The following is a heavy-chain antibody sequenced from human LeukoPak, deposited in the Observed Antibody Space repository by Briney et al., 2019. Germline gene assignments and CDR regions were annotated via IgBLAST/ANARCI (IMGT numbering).Heavy chain of an antibody. CDR3: ATGGGSGSYNWGYYYMDV. D-gene: IGHD3-10*01. V-gene: IGHV4-59*01. J-gene: IGHJ6*03. Sequence: SETLSLTCTVSGASINSYYWSWIRQPPGKGLEWIGYIYYSGSTNYNPSLKSRVTISVDTSKNQFSLKLSSVTAADTAVYYCATGGGSGSYNWGYYYMDVWGKGTTVTISS. CDR1: GASINSYY. CDR2: IYYSGST.